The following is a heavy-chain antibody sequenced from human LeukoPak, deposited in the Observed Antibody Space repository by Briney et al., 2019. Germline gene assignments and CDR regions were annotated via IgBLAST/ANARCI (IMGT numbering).Heavy chain of an antibody. J-gene: IGHJ4*02. CDR3: ARTTDWGSPAYSDY. D-gene: IGHD7-27*01. V-gene: IGHV4-59*12. CDR1: GDSMRSYY. Sequence: SETLSLTCTVSGDSMRSYYWSWIRQPPGQGLEWIGYMSYIGITNYNPSLKSRVTISVDRSKNQVSLKLTSLTAADTAVYYCARTTDWGSPAYSDYWGQGTLVTVSS. CDR2: MSYIGIT.